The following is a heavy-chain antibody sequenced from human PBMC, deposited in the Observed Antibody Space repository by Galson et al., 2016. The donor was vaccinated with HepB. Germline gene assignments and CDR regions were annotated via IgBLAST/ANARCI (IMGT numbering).Heavy chain of an antibody. CDR2: IYHSGST. D-gene: IGHD1-1*01. CDR3: ARLGWERIGPPRGMCYFDY. J-gene: IGHJ4*02. V-gene: IGHV4-39*01. Sequence: SETLSLTCKVSGGSISSSSYYWGWIRQPPGKGLEWIGSIYHSGSTYYNPSLKSRVTMSIDTSKNQFSLKMSSLTAADTAVYYCARLGWERIGPPRGMCYFDYWGQGALVTVSS. CDR1: GGSISSSSYY.